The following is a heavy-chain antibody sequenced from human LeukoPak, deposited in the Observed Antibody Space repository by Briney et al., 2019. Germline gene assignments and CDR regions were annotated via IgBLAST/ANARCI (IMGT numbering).Heavy chain of an antibody. Sequence: SVKVSCKASGGTFSSYAISWVRQAPGQGLEWMGGIIPIFGTANYAQKLQGRVTMTTDTSTSTAYMELRSLRSDDTAVYYCARSYPLDYWGQGTLVTVSS. J-gene: IGHJ4*02. CDR1: GGTFSSYA. D-gene: IGHD1-26*01. V-gene: IGHV1-69*05. CDR2: IIPIFGTA. CDR3: ARSYPLDY.